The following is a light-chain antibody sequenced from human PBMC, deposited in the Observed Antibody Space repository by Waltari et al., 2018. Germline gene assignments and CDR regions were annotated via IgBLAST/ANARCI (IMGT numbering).Light chain of an antibody. J-gene: IGKJ4*01. V-gene: IGKV1-5*01. Sequence: DIQMTQSPSTLSASVGDRVTITCRVSENIDNWLAWYQQRPGEAPNLLIFYASTLEKGVPLRFSGSGSGTEFTLTISSLQPDDFATYYCQHYSASSFTFGGGTKLEIK. CDR2: YAS. CDR1: ENIDNW. CDR3: QHYSASSFT.